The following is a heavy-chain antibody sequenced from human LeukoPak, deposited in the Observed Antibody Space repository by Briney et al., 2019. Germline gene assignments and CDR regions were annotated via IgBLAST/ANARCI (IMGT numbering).Heavy chain of an antibody. D-gene: IGHD6-6*01. CDR3: ARNPYSSSLGYFDL. CDR1: GGTFSSYA. V-gene: IGHV1-69*13. CDR2: IIPIFGTA. J-gene: IGHJ2*01. Sequence: GASVKVSCKASGGTFSSYAISWVRQAPGQGLEWMGGIIPIFGTANYAQKFQGRVTITADESTSTAYMELSSLRSEDTAVYYCARNPYSSSLGYFDLWGRGTLVTVSS.